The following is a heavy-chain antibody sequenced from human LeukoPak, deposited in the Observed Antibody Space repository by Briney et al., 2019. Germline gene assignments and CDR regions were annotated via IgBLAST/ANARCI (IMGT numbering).Heavy chain of an antibody. CDR3: ARASVVVPAATTQRTTSPDY. D-gene: IGHD2-2*01. CDR1: GYTFSDYY. V-gene: IGHV1-46*01. J-gene: IGHJ4*02. CDR2: INPSGGST. Sequence: ASVKVSCKASGYTFSDYYINWVRQAPGQGLEWMGIINPSGGSTSYAQKFQGRVTMTRDMSTSTVYMELSSLRSEDTAVYYCARASVVVPAATTQRTTSPDYWGQGTLVTVSS.